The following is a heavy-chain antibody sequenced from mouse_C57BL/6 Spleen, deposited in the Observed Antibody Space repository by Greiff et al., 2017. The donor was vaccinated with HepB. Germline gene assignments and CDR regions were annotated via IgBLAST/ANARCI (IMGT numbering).Heavy chain of an antibody. Sequence: QVQLQQPGAELVMPGASVKLSCKASGYTFTSYWMHWVKQRPGQGLEWIGEIDPSDSYTNYNQKFKGKSTLTVDKSSSTAYMQLSSLTSEDAAVYYCARIDSSGDFDYWGQGTTLTVSS. CDR2: IDPSDSYT. CDR1: GYTFTSYW. J-gene: IGHJ2*01. V-gene: IGHV1-69*01. D-gene: IGHD3-2*02. CDR3: ARIDSSGDFDY.